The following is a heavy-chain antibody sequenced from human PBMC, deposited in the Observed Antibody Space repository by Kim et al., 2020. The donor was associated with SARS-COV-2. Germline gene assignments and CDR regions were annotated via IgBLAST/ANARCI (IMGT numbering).Heavy chain of an antibody. Sequence: KYAQKVQGRVTMTRDTATSTAYMELSRLTSDDTAVYYCPRDGFSGAAFDSWGQGTLVTVSS. J-gene: IGHJ5*01. V-gene: IGHV1-2*02. D-gene: IGHD3-10*01. CDR3: PRDGFSGAAFDS.